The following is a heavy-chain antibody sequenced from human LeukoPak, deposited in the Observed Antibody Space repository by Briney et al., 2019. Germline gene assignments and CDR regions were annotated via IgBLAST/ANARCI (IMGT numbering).Heavy chain of an antibody. CDR3: ARYSGGWPYYFDF. CDR2: ISDTGST. V-gene: IGHV4-59*08. CDR1: GDSISIYY. D-gene: IGHD6-19*01. Sequence: SETLSLTCTVFGDSISIYYWSWIRRPPGKGLEWIGYISDTGSTSYNPSLKSRVAISLYTSKNQFSLNLTSVSAADTAVYFCARYSGGWPYYFDFWGQGTLVTVSA. J-gene: IGHJ4*02.